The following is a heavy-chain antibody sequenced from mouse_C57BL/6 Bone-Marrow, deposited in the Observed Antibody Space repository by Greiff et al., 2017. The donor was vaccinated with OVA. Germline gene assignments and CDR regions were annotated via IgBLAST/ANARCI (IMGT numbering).Heavy chain of an antibody. Sequence: VKLMESGPGLVAPSQSLSITCTVSGFSLTSYAISWVRQPPGKGLEWLGVIWTGGGTNYNSALKSRLSISKDNSKSQVFLKMNSLQTDDTARYYCAMNYGNSYWYFDVWGTGTTVTVSS. J-gene: IGHJ1*03. V-gene: IGHV2-9-1*01. CDR3: AMNYGNSYWYFDV. D-gene: IGHD2-1*01. CDR2: IWTGGGT. CDR1: GFSLTSYA.